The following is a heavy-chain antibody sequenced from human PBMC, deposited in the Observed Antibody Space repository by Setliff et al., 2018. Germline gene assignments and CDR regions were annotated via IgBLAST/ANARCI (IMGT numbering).Heavy chain of an antibody. CDR2: IYTSGST. CDR3: ARGIITMVRGVITFSYYFDY. CDR1: GGSISRYY. V-gene: IGHV4-4*07. D-gene: IGHD3-10*01. Sequence: SETLSLTCTVSGGSISRYYWSWIRQPAGKGLEWIGRIYTSGSTNYNPSLKSRVNMSVDTSKNQFSLKLSSVTAADTAVYYCARGIITMVRGVITFSYYFDYWVPETLLVTVSS. J-gene: IGHJ4*03.